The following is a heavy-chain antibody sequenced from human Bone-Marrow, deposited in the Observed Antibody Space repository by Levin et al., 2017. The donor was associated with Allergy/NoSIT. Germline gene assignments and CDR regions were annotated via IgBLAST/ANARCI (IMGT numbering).Heavy chain of an antibody. V-gene: IGHV3-30*18. J-gene: IGHJ4*02. CDR3: AKDTMGGPSDY. Sequence: LSLTCAASGFTFSSYGMHWVRQAPGKGLEWVAVISYDGSNKYYADSVKGRFTISRDNSKNTLYLQMNSLRAEDTAVYYCAKDTMGGPSDYWGQGTLVTVSS. CDR1: GFTFSSYG. D-gene: IGHD1-26*01. CDR2: ISYDGSNK.